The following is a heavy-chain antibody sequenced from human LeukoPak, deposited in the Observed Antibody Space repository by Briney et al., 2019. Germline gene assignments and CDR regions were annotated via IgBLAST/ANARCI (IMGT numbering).Heavy chain of an antibody. D-gene: IGHD5-18*01. J-gene: IGHJ4*02. CDR2: ISGSGRST. V-gene: IGHV3-23*01. CDR1: GFTFSSYA. CDR3: TNRVDTTMVVY. Sequence: GGSLTLSCAATGFTFSSYAMSWVRQAPGKGLEWVSAISGSGRSTFYADSVKGRFTISRDNSKNTLYLQMNSLRAEDTAVYYCTNRVDTTMVVYWGQGTLVTVSS.